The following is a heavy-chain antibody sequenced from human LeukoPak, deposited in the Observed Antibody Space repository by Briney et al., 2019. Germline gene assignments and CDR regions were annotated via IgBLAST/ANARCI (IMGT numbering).Heavy chain of an antibody. CDR2: INHSGST. V-gene: IGHV4-34*01. Sequence: SETLSLTCAVYGGSFSGYYWSWIRQPPGKGLEWIGEINHSGSTNYNPSLKSRVTISVDTSKNQFSLKLSSVTAADTAVYYCARCAVRGVITRPFDYWGQGTLVTVSS. CDR3: ARCAVRGVITRPFDY. D-gene: IGHD3-10*01. CDR1: GGSFSGYY. J-gene: IGHJ4*02.